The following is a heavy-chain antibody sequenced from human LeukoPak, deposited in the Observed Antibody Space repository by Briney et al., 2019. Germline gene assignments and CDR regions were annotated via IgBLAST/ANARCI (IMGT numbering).Heavy chain of an antibody. V-gene: IGHV6-1*01. J-gene: IGHJ3*02. CDR2: TYYRSKWYN. CDR3: ARDQGVYCSGGSCTTFDI. CDR1: GDSVSSNSAA. D-gene: IGHD2-15*01. Sequence: SQTLSLTCAISGDSVSSNSAAWNWIRQSPSRGLEWLGRTYYRSKWYNDYAVSVKSRITINPDTSKNQFSLQLNSVTPEDTAVYYCARDQGVYCSGGSCTTFDIWGQGTMVTVSS.